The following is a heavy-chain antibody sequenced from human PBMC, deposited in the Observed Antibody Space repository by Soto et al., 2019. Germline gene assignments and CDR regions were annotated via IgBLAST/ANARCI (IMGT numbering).Heavy chain of an antibody. Sequence: EMQLVESGGGLVQPGGSLRLACLASGFTFNSHWMGWVRQSPGKGLEWVANIDRDGRDKYYVDSMKGRFTLSRDNAKNSVFLQMNSLRVEDSAMYYCARHGYFTFDYWGLGTLVTVSS. J-gene: IGHJ4*02. D-gene: IGHD4-17*01. CDR3: ARHGYFTFDY. CDR2: IDRDGRDK. V-gene: IGHV3-7*04. CDR1: GFTFNSHW.